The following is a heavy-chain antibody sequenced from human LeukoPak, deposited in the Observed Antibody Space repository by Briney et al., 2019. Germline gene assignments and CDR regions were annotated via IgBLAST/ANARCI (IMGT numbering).Heavy chain of an antibody. D-gene: IGHD7-27*01. V-gene: IGHV3-23*01. J-gene: IGHJ4*02. CDR1: GFTFSSYT. Sequence: GGSLRLSRAASGFTFSSYTMSWVRQAPGKGLEWVSTITTSDGNTYYADSVEGRFTVSRDNSKNTLFLQMNSLRAEDTAVYYCAKDGGLWVSAHWGDSWGRGTLVTVSS. CDR3: AKDGGLWVSAHWGDS. CDR2: ITTSDGNT.